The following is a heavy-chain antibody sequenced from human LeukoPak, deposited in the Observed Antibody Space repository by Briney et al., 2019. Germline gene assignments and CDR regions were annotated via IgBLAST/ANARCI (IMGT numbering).Heavy chain of an antibody. J-gene: IGHJ5*02. CDR2: IYYSGST. CDR3: ARVVAAAAWLDP. D-gene: IGHD6-13*01. Sequence: PSETLSLTCTVSGASITTYNWAWIRQPPGKGLEWIGYIYYSGSTKYNSSLKSRVTISVDTSKKQFSLKASSVTAADTALYYCARVVAAAAWLDPWGQGILVTVSP. CDR1: GASITTYN. V-gene: IGHV4-59*01.